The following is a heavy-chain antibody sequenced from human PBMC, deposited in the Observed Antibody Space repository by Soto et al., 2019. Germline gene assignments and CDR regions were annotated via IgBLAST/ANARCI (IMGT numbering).Heavy chain of an antibody. Sequence: ESGGGLVQPGGSLRLSCVASGFTFSTYWMSWVRQAPGKGLEWVANIKQDGSEKYYVDSVKDRFTISRDTPKNSLYLQMNSLRAEDSAVYYCARVYPGSGWPYHYYGMDVWGQGTTVTVSS. V-gene: IGHV3-7*01. CDR3: ARVYPGSGWPYHYYGMDV. CDR2: IKQDGSEK. J-gene: IGHJ6*02. D-gene: IGHD6-19*01. CDR1: GFTFSTYW.